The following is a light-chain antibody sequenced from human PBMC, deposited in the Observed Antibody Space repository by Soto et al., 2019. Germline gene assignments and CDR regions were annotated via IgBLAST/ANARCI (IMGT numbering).Light chain of an antibody. CDR3: QSYGSSLSGYV. Sequence: QSVLTQPPSVSGAPGQRVTISCTGSSSNIGPTYYVPWYQQLPGTAPKLLIYANTNRPSGVSDRFSGSKSGTSASLAITGLQAEDEADYFCQSYGSSLSGYVFGTGTKVTVL. CDR2: ANT. V-gene: IGLV1-40*01. CDR1: SSNIGPTYY. J-gene: IGLJ1*01.